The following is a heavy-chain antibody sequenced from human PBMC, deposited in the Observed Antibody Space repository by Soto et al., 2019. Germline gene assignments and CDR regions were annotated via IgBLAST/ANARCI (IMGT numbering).Heavy chain of an antibody. J-gene: IGHJ4*02. Sequence: EVQLVESGGALVQPGGSLRLSCTASGFTFNNYWMNWVRQAPGKGLEWVANIKKDGSETYYLDSVKGRFSISRDNAKNPLSRQISSLRDEDTAMYSGAGGTGWLIDYWGQGTLVTVS. D-gene: IGHD6-19*01. V-gene: IGHV3-7*04. CDR2: IKKDGSET. CDR1: GFTFNNYW. CDR3: AGGTGWLIDY.